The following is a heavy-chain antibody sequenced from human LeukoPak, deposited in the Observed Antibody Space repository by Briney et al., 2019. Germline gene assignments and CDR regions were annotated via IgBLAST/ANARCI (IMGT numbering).Heavy chain of an antibody. D-gene: IGHD3-16*01. CDR1: GYTLTELS. Sequence: ASVKVSCKVSGYTLTELSMHWVRQAPGKGLEWMGGFDPEDGETIYAQKFQGRVTMTEDTSTDTAYMELSSLRSEDTAVYYCATDGSSSFGGDWFDPWGQGTLVTVSS. V-gene: IGHV1-24*01. CDR3: ATDGSSSFGGDWFDP. J-gene: IGHJ5*02. CDR2: FDPEDGET.